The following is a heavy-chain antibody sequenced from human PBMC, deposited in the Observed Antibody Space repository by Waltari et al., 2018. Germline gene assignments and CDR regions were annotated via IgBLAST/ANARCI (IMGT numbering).Heavy chain of an antibody. V-gene: IGHV1-18*01. CDR1: GYIFSNYG. Sequence: QLVQSGAEVKKPGASVKVSCKASGYIFSNYGITWVRKAPGQGLEWMGWIYPYNGNTKYEQNFQGRVTMTTDTSTATAYMEIRSLRSDDTAIYYCARDDVDSSNFGGFWGQGTQVTVSS. CDR3: ARDDVDSSNFGGF. CDR2: IYPYNGNT. D-gene: IGHD3-16*01. J-gene: IGHJ4*02.